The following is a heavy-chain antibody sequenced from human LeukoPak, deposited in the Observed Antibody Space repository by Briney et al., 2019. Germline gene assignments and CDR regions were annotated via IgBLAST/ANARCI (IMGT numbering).Heavy chain of an antibody. CDR1: GFTFSSYA. D-gene: IGHD6-13*01. Sequence: GGSLRLSCAASGFTFSSYAMHWVRQAPGKGLEWVAVISYDGSNKYYADSVKGRFTISRDNSKNTLYLQMNSLRAEDTAVYYCAREEQPSNIIDYWGQGTLVTVSS. CDR3: AREEQPSNIIDY. V-gene: IGHV3-30-3*01. J-gene: IGHJ4*02. CDR2: ISYDGSNK.